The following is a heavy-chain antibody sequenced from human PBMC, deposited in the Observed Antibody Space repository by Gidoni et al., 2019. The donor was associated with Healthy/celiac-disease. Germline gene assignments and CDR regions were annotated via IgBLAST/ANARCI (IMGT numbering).Heavy chain of an antibody. CDR1: GFTFSSYA. Sequence: EVQLLESGGGLVQPGGSLRLSCAASGFTFSSYAMGWVRRAPGKGLEWVSAISGSGGSTYYADSVKGRFTISRDNSKNTLYLQMNSLRAEDTAVYYCAKSHVDTAMAGDYWGQGTLVTVSS. D-gene: IGHD5-18*01. CDR3: AKSHVDTAMAGDY. CDR2: ISGSGGST. J-gene: IGHJ4*02. V-gene: IGHV3-23*01.